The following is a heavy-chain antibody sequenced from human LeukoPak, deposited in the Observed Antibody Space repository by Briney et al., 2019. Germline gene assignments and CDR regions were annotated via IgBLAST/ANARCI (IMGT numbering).Heavy chain of an antibody. CDR3: ARGPSGGWYPPDY. Sequence: SETLSLTCAVYGGSFSGYYWSWIRQPPGKGLEWIGEINHSGSTNYNPSLKSRVTISVDTSKNQFSLKLSSVTAADTAVYYCARGPSGGWYPPDYWGQGTLVTVSS. V-gene: IGHV4-34*01. D-gene: IGHD6-19*01. J-gene: IGHJ4*02. CDR1: GGSFSGYY. CDR2: INHSGST.